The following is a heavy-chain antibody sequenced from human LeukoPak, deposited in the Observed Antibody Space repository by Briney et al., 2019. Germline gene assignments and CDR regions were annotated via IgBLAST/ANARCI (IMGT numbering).Heavy chain of an antibody. CDR2: ISGSGGST. J-gene: IGHJ4*02. D-gene: IGHD4-17*01. Sequence: GGSLRLSCAASGFTFSSYAMSWVRQAPGKGLEWVSAISGSGGSTYYADSVKGRFTISRDNSKNTLYLQMNSLRAEDTAVYYCAKHRENYGDSSHDDYWGQGTLVTVSS. CDR1: GFTFSSYA. CDR3: AKHRENYGDSSHDDY. V-gene: IGHV3-23*01.